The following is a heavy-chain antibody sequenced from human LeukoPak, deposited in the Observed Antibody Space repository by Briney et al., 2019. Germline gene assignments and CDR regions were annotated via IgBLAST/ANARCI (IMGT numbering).Heavy chain of an antibody. CDR1: GFTFSSYA. J-gene: IGHJ4*02. V-gene: IGHV3-30-3*01. D-gene: IGHD2-8*02. Sequence: GGSLRLSCAASGFTFSSYAMHWVRQAPGKGLEWVAVISYDGSNKYYADSVKGRFTISRDNSKNTLYLQMNSLRAEDTAVYYCARGEILVAFDYWGQGTLVTVSS. CDR3: ARGEILVAFDY. CDR2: ISYDGSNK.